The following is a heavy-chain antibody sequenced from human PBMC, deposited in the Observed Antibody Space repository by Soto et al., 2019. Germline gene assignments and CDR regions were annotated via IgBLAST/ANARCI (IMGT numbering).Heavy chain of an antibody. D-gene: IGHD3-9*01. CDR1: GGSISSGDYY. J-gene: IGHJ6*02. CDR2: IYYSGST. CDR3: ARGRDYDILTGYGSSLGMDV. Sequence: PSETLSLTCTVSGGSISSGDYYWSWIRQPPGKGLEWIGYIYYSGSTYYNPSLKSRVTISVDTSKNQFSLKLSSVTAADTAVYYCARGRDYDILTGYGSSLGMDVWGQGTTVPVSS. V-gene: IGHV4-30-4*01.